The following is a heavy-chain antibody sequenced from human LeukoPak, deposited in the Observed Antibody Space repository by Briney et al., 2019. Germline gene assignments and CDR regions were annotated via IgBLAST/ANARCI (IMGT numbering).Heavy chain of an antibody. CDR1: GHNFTDYY. V-gene: IGHV1-2*02. D-gene: IGHD3-10*01. CDR3: VRDGLTGNGFDI. J-gene: IGHJ3*02. Sequence: ASVQDSCKASGHNFTDYYMHWVRQDTGQGLEWMGWISPNSGVTKYAQTFQGRVTITRDTSITTDYMELSSLRSDDTAVYYCVRDGLTGNGFDIWGQGTMVTVSS. CDR2: ISPNSGVT.